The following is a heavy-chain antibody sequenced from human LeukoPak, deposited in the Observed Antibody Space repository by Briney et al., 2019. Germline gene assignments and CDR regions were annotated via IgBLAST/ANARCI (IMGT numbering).Heavy chain of an antibody. CDR1: GGSFSGYY. CDR2: INHSGST. Sequence: SETLSLTCAVYGGSFSGYYWSWIRQLPGKGLEWIGEINHSGSTNYNPSLKSRVSISVDTSKNQFSLKLSSVTAADTAVYYCARGTNCSSTSCPRAIAYYFDYWGQGTLVTVSS. J-gene: IGHJ4*02. CDR3: ARGTNCSSTSCPRAIAYYFDY. D-gene: IGHD2-2*01. V-gene: IGHV4-34*01.